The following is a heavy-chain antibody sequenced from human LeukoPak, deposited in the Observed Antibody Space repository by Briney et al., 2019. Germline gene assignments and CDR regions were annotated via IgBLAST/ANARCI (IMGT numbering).Heavy chain of an antibody. CDR1: GFNFNTYS. CDR2: INDDTP. D-gene: IGHD3-3*01. Sequence: GGSLRLSCTTSGFNFNTYSMSWVRQSPGKGLEWVSAINDDTPYYADSVKGRFTVSRDKSKDTLYLQLNSLRTEDTAIYYCIKEHDLWHEEGNWFDTWGQGVLVTVSS. J-gene: IGHJ5*02. CDR3: IKEHDLWHEEGNWFDT. V-gene: IGHV3-23*01.